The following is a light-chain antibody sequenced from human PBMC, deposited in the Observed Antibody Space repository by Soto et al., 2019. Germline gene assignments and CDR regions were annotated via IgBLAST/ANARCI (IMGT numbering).Light chain of an antibody. Sequence: QSALTQPASESGSPGQSITISCTGTSSDVGAYNYVSWYQHHPGKAPKLIIYEVSNRPSGVSNRFSGSKSGNTASLTISGLQAEDEADYYCSSYTSSSTLVVFGTGTKVTVL. J-gene: IGLJ1*01. CDR1: SSDVGAYNY. CDR2: EVS. V-gene: IGLV2-14*01. CDR3: SSYTSSSTLVV.